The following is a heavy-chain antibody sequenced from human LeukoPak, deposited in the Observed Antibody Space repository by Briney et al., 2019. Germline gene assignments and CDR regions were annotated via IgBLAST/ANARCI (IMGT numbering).Heavy chain of an antibody. J-gene: IGHJ3*02. V-gene: IGHV5-51*01. D-gene: IGHD1-26*01. Sequence: GESLKISCKGSGYSFTSYWIGWVRQMAGKGLEWMGIIYPGDSDTRYSPSFQGQVTISADKSISTAYLQRTSLKASDTAMYYCARQKEPSDAFDIWGQGTMVTVSS. CDR2: IYPGDSDT. CDR3: ARQKEPSDAFDI. CDR1: GYSFTSYW.